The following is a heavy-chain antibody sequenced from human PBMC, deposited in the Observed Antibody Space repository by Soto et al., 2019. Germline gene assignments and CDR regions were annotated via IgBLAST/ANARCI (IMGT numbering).Heavy chain of an antibody. J-gene: IGHJ6*02. CDR2: ISSSSSYI. D-gene: IGHD6-19*01. Sequence: EVQLVESGGGLVKPGGSLRLSCAASGFTFSSYSMNWVRQAPGKGLEWVSSISSSSSYIYYADSVKGRFTISRDNAKNSQDLPRHSLRAEDTAVEYCARAQAVAVYYYYGMDVWGQGTTVTVSS. CDR1: GFTFSSYS. V-gene: IGHV3-21*01. CDR3: ARAQAVAVYYYYGMDV.